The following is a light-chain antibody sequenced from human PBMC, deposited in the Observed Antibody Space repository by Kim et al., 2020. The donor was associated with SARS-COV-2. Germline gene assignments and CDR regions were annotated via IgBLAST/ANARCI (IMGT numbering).Light chain of an antibody. J-gene: IGKJ2*01. V-gene: IGKV3-20*01. Sequence: EIVLTQSPGTLSLSPGERATLSCRASQSVSSSYLAWYQQKPGQAPRLLIYGASSRATGIPDRFSGSGSGTDFTLTISRLEPEDFAVYYCQQYGSSPGTFDQGTKLE. CDR1: QSVSSSY. CDR3: QQYGSSPGT. CDR2: GAS.